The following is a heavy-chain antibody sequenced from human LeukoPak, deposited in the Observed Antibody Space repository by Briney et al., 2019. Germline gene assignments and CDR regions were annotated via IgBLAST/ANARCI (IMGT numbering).Heavy chain of an antibody. D-gene: IGHD6-13*01. CDR1: GGTVSTYA. J-gene: IGHJ4*02. V-gene: IGHV1-69*05. CDR3: ARALPGYSSSWHFDY. Sequence: SVKVSCKASGGTVSTYAISWVRQAPGQGLEWMGRIIPSFGTANSAQKFQGRGTITTDESTSTAYMELSSLRSEDTAVYSCARALPGYSSSWHFDYWGQGTLVTVSS. CDR2: IIPSFGTA.